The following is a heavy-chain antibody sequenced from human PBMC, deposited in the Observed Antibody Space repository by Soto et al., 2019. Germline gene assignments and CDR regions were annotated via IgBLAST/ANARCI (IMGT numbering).Heavy chain of an antibody. D-gene: IGHD6-13*01. CDR1: GGTFSSYA. CDR2: IIPIFGTP. J-gene: IGHJ4*02. V-gene: IGHV1-69*01. CDR3: ARVTIPWVVGWDLAAAGGFDY. Sequence: QVQLVQSGAEVKKPGSSVKVSCKASGGTFSSYAINWVRQAPGQGLEWIGGIIPIFGTPSYAQKFQGRVTITADEPTSKAYMDLSSLRSEDTAVYYCARVTIPWVVGWDLAAAGGFDYWGQGTLVTVSS.